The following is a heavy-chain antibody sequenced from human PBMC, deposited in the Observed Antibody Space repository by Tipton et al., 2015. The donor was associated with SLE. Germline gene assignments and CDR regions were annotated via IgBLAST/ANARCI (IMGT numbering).Heavy chain of an antibody. D-gene: IGHD2-2*01. Sequence: LSLTCAVYGGSFSGYYWSWIRQPPGKGLEWIGEINHSGSTNYNPSLKSRVTISVDTSKNQFSLKLSSVTAADTAVYYCARGVIVVVPAAKKTYWFDPWGQGTLVTVSS. V-gene: IGHV4-34*01. CDR3: ARGVIVVVPAAKKTYWFDP. CDR2: INHSGST. J-gene: IGHJ5*02. CDR1: GGSFSGYY.